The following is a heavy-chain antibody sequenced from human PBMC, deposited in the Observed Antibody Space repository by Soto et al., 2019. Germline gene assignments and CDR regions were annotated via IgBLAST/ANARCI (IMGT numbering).Heavy chain of an antibody. Sequence: PGGSLRLSCVASGFTFSSYWMSWVRQAPGKGLEWVANIKQDGSEKYYVGSVKGRFTLSRDNAKNSLYLQMNSLTVEDTAVYYCARGTDRPIVTTTRTDFWGQGPLVTVS. J-gene: IGHJ4*02. D-gene: IGHD5-12*01. CDR3: ARGTDRPIVTTTRTDF. CDR1: GFTFSSYW. CDR2: IKQDGSEK. V-gene: IGHV3-7*01.